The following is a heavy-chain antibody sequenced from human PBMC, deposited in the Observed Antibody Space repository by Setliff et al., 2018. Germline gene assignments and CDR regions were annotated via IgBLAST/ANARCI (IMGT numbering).Heavy chain of an antibody. CDR1: GGSFSGYY. D-gene: IGHD1-26*01. CDR2: INHSGST. V-gene: IGHV4-34*01. CDR3: NSGSYVFDY. Sequence: SETLSLTCAVYGGSFSGYYWSWIRQPPGRGLEWIGEINHSGSTNYNPSLKSRVTISVDTSKNQFSLKLSSVTAADTAVYYCNSGSYVFDYWGQGTLVTVSS. J-gene: IGHJ4*02.